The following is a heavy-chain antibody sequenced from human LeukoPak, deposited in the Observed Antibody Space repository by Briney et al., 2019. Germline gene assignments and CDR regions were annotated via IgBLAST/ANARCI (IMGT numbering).Heavy chain of an antibody. V-gene: IGHV4-34*01. J-gene: IGHJ3*02. CDR1: GGSFSGYY. CDR3: ARFNYDHAFDI. Sequence: PSETLSLTCAVYGGSFSGYYWSWIRQPPGKGLEWIGEINHSGSTNYNPSLKSRVTISVDTSKNQFSLKLSSVTAADTAVYYCARFNYDHAFDIWGQGTMVTVSS. CDR2: INHSGST. D-gene: IGHD3-22*01.